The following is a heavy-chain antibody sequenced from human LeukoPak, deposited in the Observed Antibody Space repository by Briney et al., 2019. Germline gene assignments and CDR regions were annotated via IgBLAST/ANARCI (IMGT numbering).Heavy chain of an antibody. CDR1: GFTFSSYL. Sequence: PGGSLRLSCAASGFTFSSYLMHWVRQAPGKGLEWVSYIDITSSTIHYADSVKGRFTISRDNAKNSLYLQMNSLRDEDTAVYYCARDHNWGFDFWGQGTLVTVSS. CDR3: ARDHNWGFDF. D-gene: IGHD7-27*01. V-gene: IGHV3-48*02. J-gene: IGHJ4*02. CDR2: IDITSSTI.